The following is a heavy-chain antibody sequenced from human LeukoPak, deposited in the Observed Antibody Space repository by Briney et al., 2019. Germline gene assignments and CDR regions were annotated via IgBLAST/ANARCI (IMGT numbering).Heavy chain of an antibody. CDR1: GGTFSSYA. J-gene: IGHJ5*02. CDR2: IIPIFGTA. V-gene: IGHV1-69*13. D-gene: IGHD5-12*01. Sequence: TVKVFCKASGGTFSSYAISWVRQAPGQGLEWMGGIIPIFGTANYAQKFQGRVTITADESTSTAYMELSSLRSEDTAVYYCARVDDSGYDLWGQGTLVTVSS. CDR3: ARVDDSGYDL.